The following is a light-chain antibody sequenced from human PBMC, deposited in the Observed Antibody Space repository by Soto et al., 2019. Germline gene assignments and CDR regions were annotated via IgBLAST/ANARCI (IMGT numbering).Light chain of an antibody. Sequence: EIVMTQSPATLSVSPGERATLSCRASQSVSSNLAWYQQKLGQAPRLLIYGASTRATGIPARFSGSGSGTDFTLTISSLQSEDFAVYYCQQYNDWLWTFGQGTKVEI. CDR3: QQYNDWLWT. CDR1: QSVSSN. CDR2: GAS. V-gene: IGKV3-15*01. J-gene: IGKJ1*01.